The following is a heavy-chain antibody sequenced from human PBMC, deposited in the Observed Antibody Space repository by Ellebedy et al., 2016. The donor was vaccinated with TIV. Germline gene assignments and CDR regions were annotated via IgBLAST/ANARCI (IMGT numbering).Heavy chain of an antibody. CDR2: INPNSGGT. D-gene: IGHD2-2*01. CDR1: GYTFTGYY. Sequence: ASVKVSCKASGYTFTGYYMHWVRQAPGQGLEWMGWINPNSGGTNYAQKLQGRVTMTTDTPTSTAYMELRSLRSDDTAVYYCARGPQVVVLPAAADHYFDYWGRGTLVTVSS. V-gene: IGHV1-2*02. CDR3: ARGPQVVVLPAAADHYFDY. J-gene: IGHJ4*02.